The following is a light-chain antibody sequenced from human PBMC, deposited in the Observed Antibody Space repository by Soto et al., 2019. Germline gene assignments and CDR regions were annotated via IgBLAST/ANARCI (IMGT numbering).Light chain of an antibody. V-gene: IGKV3-20*01. J-gene: IGKJ1*01. CDR3: QQYGTSPRT. CDR2: DAS. Sequence: IVLTQSPGTLSLSPGERATLSCRASQSVSSNYLAWYQQKPGQAPRLLIYDASSRATGIQDRFSGSGSGTDFTFTISRLEPEDFAVYYCQQYGTSPRTFGQGTKV. CDR1: QSVSSNY.